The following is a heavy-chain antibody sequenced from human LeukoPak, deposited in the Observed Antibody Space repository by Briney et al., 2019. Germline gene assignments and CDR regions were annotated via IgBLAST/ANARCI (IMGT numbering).Heavy chain of an antibody. CDR2: VDPKDGET. CDR1: GYTFTDYY. J-gene: IGHJ5*02. V-gene: IGHV1-69-2*01. D-gene: IGHD3-10*01. CDR3: ATDLTMVRGVTNWFDP. Sequence: ASVKISCKVSGYTFTDYYMHWVQQAPGKGLEWMGLVDPKDGETIYAEKFQGRVTITADTSTDTAYMELSSLRSEDTAVYYCATDLTMVRGVTNWFDPWGQGTLVTVSS.